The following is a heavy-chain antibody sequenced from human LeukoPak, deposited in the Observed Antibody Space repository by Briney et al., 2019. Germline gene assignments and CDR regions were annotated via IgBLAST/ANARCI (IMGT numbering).Heavy chain of an antibody. J-gene: IGHJ4*02. CDR2: IYHSGST. D-gene: IGHD3-22*01. Sequence: PSETLSLTCTVSGYSISSGYYWGWIRQPPGKGLEWIGSIYHSGSTYYNPSLKSRVTISVDTSKNQFSLKLSSVTAADTAVYYCARAVGSSGYYYEIDYWGQGTLVTVSS. CDR1: GYSISSGYY. CDR3: ARAVGSSGYYYEIDY. V-gene: IGHV4-38-2*02.